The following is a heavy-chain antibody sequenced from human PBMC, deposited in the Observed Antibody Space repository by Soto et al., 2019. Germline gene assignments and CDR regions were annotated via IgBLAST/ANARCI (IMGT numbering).Heavy chain of an antibody. CDR1: RFTFSNYA. CDR2: ISGSGDST. V-gene: IGHV3-23*01. J-gene: IGHJ6*01. CDR3: AKVTGLWFEGYYYYGMDV. Sequence: AGGSLRLSCAASRFTFSNYAMTWVRQAPGKGLEWVSTISGSGDSTYYADSVKGRFTISRDNSKNTLYLQMNSLRAEDTAVYYCAKVTGLWFEGYYYYGMDVWGQGTTVTVSS. D-gene: IGHD3-10*01.